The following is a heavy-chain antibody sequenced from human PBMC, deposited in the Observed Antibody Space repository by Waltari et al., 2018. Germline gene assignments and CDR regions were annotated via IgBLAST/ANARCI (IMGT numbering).Heavy chain of an antibody. Sequence: QVQLQQWGAGLLKPSETLSLTCAVYGGSFSGYYWRWIRQPPGKGLEWMGEINHSGSNNYTPSRKSRVTISVDTSKKQFSLKLSSVTAADTAVYYCARAGRLLRFLEWPKGYYFDYWGQGTLVTVSS. J-gene: IGHJ4*02. CDR3: ARAGRLLRFLEWPKGYYFDY. CDR1: GGSFSGYY. D-gene: IGHD3-3*01. CDR2: INHSGSN. V-gene: IGHV4-34*01.